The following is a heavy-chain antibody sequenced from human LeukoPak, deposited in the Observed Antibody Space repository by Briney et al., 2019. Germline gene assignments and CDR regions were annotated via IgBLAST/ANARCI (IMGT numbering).Heavy chain of an antibody. CDR3: ARDHQNTIFGVAIRYYFDY. CDR1: GGTFSSYT. D-gene: IGHD3-3*01. V-gene: IGHV1-69*04. J-gene: IGHJ4*02. Sequence: SVKVSCKASGGTFSSYTISWVRQAPGQGLEWMGRIIPILGIANYAQKFQGRVTITADKSTSTAYMELSSLRSEDTAVCYCARDHQNTIFGVAIRYYFDYWGQGTLVTVSS. CDR2: IIPILGIA.